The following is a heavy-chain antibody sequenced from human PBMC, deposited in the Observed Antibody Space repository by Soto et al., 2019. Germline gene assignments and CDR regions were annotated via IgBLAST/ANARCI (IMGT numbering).Heavy chain of an antibody. Sequence: PGGSLRLSCVASGFTFENYARSGFLRAPGKGREWVSAISGSGGTTYYSDSVKGRFTISRDNSKNTVYLQMNDLRVEDAAEYFCAKDSWAIFGVPAGEYYAMDVWGQGTTVTVSS. J-gene: IGHJ6*02. V-gene: IGHV3-23*01. CDR1: GFTFENYA. D-gene: IGHD3-3*01. CDR2: ISGSGGTT. CDR3: AKDSWAIFGVPAGEYYAMDV.